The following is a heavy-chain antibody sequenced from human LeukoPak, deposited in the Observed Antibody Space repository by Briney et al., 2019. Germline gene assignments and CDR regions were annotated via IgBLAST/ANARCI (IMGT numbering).Heavy chain of an antibody. CDR3: ARDLDCSSTSCYPRGYFQH. J-gene: IGHJ1*01. V-gene: IGHV1-46*01. Sequence: GASVKGSCKASGYTFTSYYMHWVRQAPGQGLEWMGIINPSGGSTSYAQKFQGRVTMTRDTSTSTVYMELSSLRSEDTAVYYCARDLDCSSTSCYPRGYFQHWGQGTLVTVSS. CDR1: GYTFTSYY. CDR2: INPSGGST. D-gene: IGHD2-2*01.